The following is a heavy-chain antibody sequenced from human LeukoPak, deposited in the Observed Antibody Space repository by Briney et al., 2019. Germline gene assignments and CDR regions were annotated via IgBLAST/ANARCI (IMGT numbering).Heavy chain of an antibody. CDR1: GYTFIHYY. CDR2: INPNNGGT. CDR3: ARGNCSGGSCYFDY. Sequence: ASVKVSCKASGYTFIHYYIHWVRQAPGQGLEWMGWINPNNGGTDYAQKFQGRVTMTRDTSISTAYMDLSRLTSDDTAVYYCARGNCSGGSCYFDYWGQGTLVTVSS. J-gene: IGHJ4*02. V-gene: IGHV1-2*02. D-gene: IGHD2-15*01.